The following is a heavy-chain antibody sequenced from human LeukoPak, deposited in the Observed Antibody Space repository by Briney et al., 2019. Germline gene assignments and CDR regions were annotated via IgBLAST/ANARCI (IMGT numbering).Heavy chain of an antibody. Sequence: ASVKVSCKASGYTFTGYYIHWVRQAPGQGLEWMGWINPNSGDTNYAQRFQGRVTTTRDTSIGTAYMEMTRLTSDDTAMYYCTRDGQWGTDYWGRGTLVTVSS. D-gene: IGHD6-19*01. CDR3: TRDGQWGTDY. J-gene: IGHJ4*02. V-gene: IGHV1-2*02. CDR2: INPNSGDT. CDR1: GYTFTGYY.